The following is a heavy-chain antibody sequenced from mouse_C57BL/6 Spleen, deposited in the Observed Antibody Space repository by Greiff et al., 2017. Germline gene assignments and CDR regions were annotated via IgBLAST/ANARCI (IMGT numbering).Heavy chain of an antibody. V-gene: IGHV1-55*01. Sequence: VQLQQSGAELVKPGASVKMSCKASGYTFTSYWITWVKQRPGQGLEWIGDIYPGSGSTNYNEKFKSKATLTVDTSSSTAYMQLSSLTSEDSAVYYCARFLRNYYAMDYWGQGTSVTVSS. CDR3: ARFLRNYYAMDY. J-gene: IGHJ4*01. CDR2: IYPGSGST. CDR1: GYTFTSYW.